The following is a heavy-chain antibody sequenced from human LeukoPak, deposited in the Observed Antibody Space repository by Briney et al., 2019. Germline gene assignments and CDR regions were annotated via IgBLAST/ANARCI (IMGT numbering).Heavy chain of an antibody. CDR3: ASTDRSSSVAFDI. Sequence: PGGSLRLSCAASGFTFSDYYMSWIRQAPGKGLEWVSYISSSGSTIYYADSVKGRFTISRDNAKNSLYLQMNSLRAEDTAVYYCASTDRSSSVAFDIWGQGTMVTVSS. D-gene: IGHD6-6*01. CDR2: ISSSGSTI. V-gene: IGHV3-11*04. CDR1: GFTFSDYY. J-gene: IGHJ3*02.